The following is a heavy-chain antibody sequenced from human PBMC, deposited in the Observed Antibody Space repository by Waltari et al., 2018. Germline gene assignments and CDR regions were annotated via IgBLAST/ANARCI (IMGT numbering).Heavy chain of an antibody. CDR1: GGSISSYY. J-gene: IGHJ4*02. Sequence: QVQLQESGPGLVKPSETLSLTCTVPGGSISSYYWSWIRQPPGQGLEWIGYIYYSGSTVDNPALKSRVTISVDTSKNQFSLKLSSVTAADTAVYYCAGDSGWSYYFDYWGQGTLVTVSS. CDR3: AGDSGWSYYFDY. V-gene: IGHV4-59*01. D-gene: IGHD6-19*01. CDR2: IYYSGST.